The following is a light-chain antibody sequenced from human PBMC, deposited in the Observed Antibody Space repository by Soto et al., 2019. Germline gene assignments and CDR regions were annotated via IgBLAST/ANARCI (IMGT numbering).Light chain of an antibody. J-gene: IGKJ4*01. CDR2: GAS. Sequence: EIVLTQSTGTLSLSPGERATLSCRASQSVSSSYLAWYQQKPGQAPRLLIYGASSRATGIPDRFSGSGSGTDITLSISRLEAEDFAVYYCQQYGSSPLTFGGGTKVEIK. V-gene: IGKV3-20*01. CDR1: QSVSSSY. CDR3: QQYGSSPLT.